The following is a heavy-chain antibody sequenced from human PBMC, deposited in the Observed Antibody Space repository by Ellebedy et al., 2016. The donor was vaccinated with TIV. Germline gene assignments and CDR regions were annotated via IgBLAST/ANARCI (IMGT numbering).Heavy chain of an antibody. CDR2: IKPTGST. CDR3: ARGDIAAGGVPFDS. CDR1: GGSFSGYQ. Sequence: GSLRLXXAVHGGSFSGYQWSWIRQPPGKGLEWIGEIKPTGSTDYKSSLQSRVTISLDRSKNQFSLKLTSVTAADTDVYYCARGDIAAGGVPFDSWGQGTLVTVSS. V-gene: IGHV4-34*01. D-gene: IGHD6-13*01. J-gene: IGHJ4*02.